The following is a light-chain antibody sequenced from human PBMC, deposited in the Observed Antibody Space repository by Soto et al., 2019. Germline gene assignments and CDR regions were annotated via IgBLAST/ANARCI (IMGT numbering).Light chain of an antibody. V-gene: IGLV8-61*01. Sequence: QTVVTQEASLSVSPRTTVTLTCGLSSGSVSANYYPSWYQQTPGQAPRTLIYNTNTRSSGVPDRFSGSILGNKAALTITGAQADDESDYYCVLYMGSGIWVFGGGTKVTVL. CDR3: VLYMGSGIWV. J-gene: IGLJ3*02. CDR2: NTN. CDR1: SGSVSANYY.